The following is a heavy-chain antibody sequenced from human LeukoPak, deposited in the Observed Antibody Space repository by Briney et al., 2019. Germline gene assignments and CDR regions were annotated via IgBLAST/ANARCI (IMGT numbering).Heavy chain of an antibody. J-gene: IGHJ4*02. Sequence: SETLSLTCTVSGGSINSGDYYWSWIRQPPGKGLEWIGYIYYSGSTYYNPSLKSRVTISVDTSKNQFSLKLSSVTAADTAVYYCARVQGGCVDHWGQGTLVTVSS. D-gene: IGHD1-1*01. CDR2: IYYSGST. CDR3: ARVQGGCVDH. CDR1: GGSINSGDYY. V-gene: IGHV4-30-4*01.